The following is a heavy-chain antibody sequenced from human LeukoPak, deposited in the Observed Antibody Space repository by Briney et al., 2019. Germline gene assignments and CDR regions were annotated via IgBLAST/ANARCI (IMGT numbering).Heavy chain of an antibody. Sequence: SETLSLTCTVSGGSISSYYWSWIRQPPGKGLEWIGYIYYSGSTNYNPSLKSRVTISVDTSKNQFSLKLSSVTAADTAVYYCARGIRFDYDSRGYYPFFDYWGQGTLVTVSS. J-gene: IGHJ4*02. D-gene: IGHD3-22*01. CDR1: GGSISSYY. CDR3: ARGIRFDYDSRGYYPFFDY. V-gene: IGHV4-59*01. CDR2: IYYSGST.